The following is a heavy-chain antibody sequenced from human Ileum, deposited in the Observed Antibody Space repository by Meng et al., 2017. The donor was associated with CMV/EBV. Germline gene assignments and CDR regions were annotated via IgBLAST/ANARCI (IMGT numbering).Heavy chain of an antibody. CDR2: IYWDEDQ. Sequence: QLPLQESGLQLVKPTQTPTQTRTFSGFSFSTSGVGVAWIRQPPGKALEWLALIYWDEDQRSNHYLSPRITITKETDTNKVVLTMTPMDPVDAATYFCANPSLEYGGKAYFYSWGQGTLVTVSS. V-gene: IGHV2-5*02. D-gene: IGHD4/OR15-4a*01. CDR3: ANPSLEYGGKAYFYS. CDR1: GFSFSTSGVG. J-gene: IGHJ4*02.